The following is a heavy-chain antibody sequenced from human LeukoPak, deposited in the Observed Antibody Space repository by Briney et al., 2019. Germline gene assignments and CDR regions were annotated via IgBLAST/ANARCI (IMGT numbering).Heavy chain of an antibody. CDR1: GFTFDDYA. V-gene: IGHV3-43*02. D-gene: IGHD3-10*01. CDR3: AKDGGIGGFGFDY. J-gene: IGHJ4*02. Sequence: GGSLRLSCAASGFTFDDYAMQWVRQAPGKGLEWVSLISGDGGSTYYADSVKGRFTISRDNSKNSLYLQMKSLRTEDTALYYCAKDGGIGGFGFDYWGQGTLVTVSS. CDR2: ISGDGGST.